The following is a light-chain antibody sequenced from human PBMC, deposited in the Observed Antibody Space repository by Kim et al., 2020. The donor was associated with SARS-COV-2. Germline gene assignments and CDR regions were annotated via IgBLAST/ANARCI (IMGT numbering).Light chain of an antibody. CDR3: QTWGTGIRV. CDR1: RGDSSYA. Sequence: SVKLTCNLGRGDSSYAIARHQQQPEKGPRYLMKLNSDGSHSKGDGIPDRFSGSSAGAERYLTISSLQSEDEADYYCQTWGTGIRVFGGGTQLTVL. V-gene: IGLV4-69*01. J-gene: IGLJ2*01. CDR2: LNSDGSH.